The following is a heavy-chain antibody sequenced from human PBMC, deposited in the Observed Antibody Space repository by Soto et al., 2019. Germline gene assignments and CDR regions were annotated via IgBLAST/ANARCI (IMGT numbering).Heavy chain of an antibody. Sequence: GGSLRLSCAASGFNFSSYWMSWVRQAPGKGLEWVANIKQDGSEKYYVDSVKGRFTISRDNAKNSLYLQMNSLRAEDTAVYYCARFYYDSSGYLPSPYYYYYGMVVWGQGTTVTVSS. CDR3: ARFYYDSSGYLPSPYYYYYGMVV. CDR2: IKQDGSEK. CDR1: GFNFSSYW. J-gene: IGHJ6*02. V-gene: IGHV3-7*04. D-gene: IGHD3-22*01.